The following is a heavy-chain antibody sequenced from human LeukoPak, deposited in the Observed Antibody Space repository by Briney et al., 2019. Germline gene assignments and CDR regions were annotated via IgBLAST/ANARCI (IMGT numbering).Heavy chain of an antibody. J-gene: IGHJ4*02. D-gene: IGHD6-19*01. CDR2: IWYDGSNK. Sequence: GRSLRLSCAASGFAFSTYGMHWVRQAPGKGLEWVAVIWYDGSNKYYADSVKGRFTISRDNSKNTLYLQMNSLRAEDTAVYYCARDGTAVAAGRWGQGTLVTVSS. V-gene: IGHV3-33*08. CDR1: GFAFSTYG. CDR3: ARDGTAVAAGR.